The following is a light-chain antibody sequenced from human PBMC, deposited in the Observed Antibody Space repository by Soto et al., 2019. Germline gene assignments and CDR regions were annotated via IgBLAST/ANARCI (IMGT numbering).Light chain of an antibody. CDR3: CSYAASTTPLV. J-gene: IGLJ2*01. V-gene: IGLV2-14*03. Sequence: QSALTQPASVSGSPGQSITISCTGTSSDIGAYNYVSWYQQHPGRVPKVILYDVSSQPSGISNRFSGSKSGNTASLTISGLQPEDEADYFCCSYAASTTPLVFGGGTKLTVL. CDR1: SSDIGAYNY. CDR2: DVS.